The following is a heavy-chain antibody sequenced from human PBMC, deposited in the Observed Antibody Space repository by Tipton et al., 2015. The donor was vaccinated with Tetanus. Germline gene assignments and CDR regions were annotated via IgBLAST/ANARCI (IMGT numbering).Heavy chain of an antibody. D-gene: IGHD6-25*01. Sequence: TLSLTCTVSGASISSSGYFWNWVRQHPEKGLEWIGYIYYSGDTCINPSLKSRVTMSVDTSKNQISLKLSSVTAADPAVYYCASGSALDYWGQGTLVTVSS. CDR1: GASISSSGYF. CDR3: ASGSALDY. V-gene: IGHV4-31*03. CDR2: IYYSGDT. J-gene: IGHJ4*02.